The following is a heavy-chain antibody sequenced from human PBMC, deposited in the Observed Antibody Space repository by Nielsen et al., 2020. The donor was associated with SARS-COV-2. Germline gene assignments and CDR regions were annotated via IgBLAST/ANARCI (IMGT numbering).Heavy chain of an antibody. CDR1: GFTFSSYS. V-gene: IGHV3-48*02. D-gene: IGHD2-15*01. J-gene: IGHJ6*02. Sequence: GESLKISCAASGFTFSSYSMNWVRQAPGKGLEWVSYISSSSTIYYADSVKGRFTISRDNAKNSLYLQMNSLRDEDTAVYYCARKGGGSWVNYYYGMDVWGQGTTVTVSS. CDR3: ARKGGGSWVNYYYGMDV. CDR2: ISSSSTI.